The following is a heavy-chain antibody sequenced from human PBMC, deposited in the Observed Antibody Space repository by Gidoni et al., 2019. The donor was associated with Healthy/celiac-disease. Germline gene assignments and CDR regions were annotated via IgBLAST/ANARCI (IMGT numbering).Heavy chain of an antibody. V-gene: IGHV3-15*01. CDR3: TTDLLSVAGPVDY. CDR1: GFTFSNAW. Sequence: EVQLVESGGGLVKPGGSLRLSCAASGFTFSNAWMGWVRQAPGKGREWVGRSKSKTEGGTTDYAAPVKGRFTISRDDSKNTLYLQMNSLKTEDTAVYYCTTDLLSVAGPVDYWGQGTLVTVSS. D-gene: IGHD6-19*01. J-gene: IGHJ4*02. CDR2: SKSKTEGGTT.